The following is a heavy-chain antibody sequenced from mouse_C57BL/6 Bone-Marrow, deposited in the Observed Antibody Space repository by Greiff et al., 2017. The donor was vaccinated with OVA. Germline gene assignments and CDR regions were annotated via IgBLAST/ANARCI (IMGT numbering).Heavy chain of an antibody. Sequence: VQLQQSGPELVKPGASVKISCKASGYTFTDYYMNLVKQSHGKSLEWIGDINPNNGGTSYNQKFKGKATLTVDKSSSTAYMELRSLTSEDSAVYYCARGTMAYYFDYWGQGTTLTVSS. CDR2: INPNNGGT. V-gene: IGHV1-26*01. CDR3: ARGTMAYYFDY. J-gene: IGHJ2*01. D-gene: IGHD1-1*02. CDR1: GYTFTDYY.